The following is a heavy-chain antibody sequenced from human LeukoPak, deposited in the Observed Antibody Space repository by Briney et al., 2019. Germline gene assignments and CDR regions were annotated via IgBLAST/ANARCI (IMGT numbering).Heavy chain of an antibody. J-gene: IGHJ6*02. V-gene: IGHV1-69*13. CDR1: GGTFSSYA. CDR2: IIPIFGTA. Sequence: GASVKVSCKASGGTFSSYAISWVRQAPGQGLEWMGGIIPIFGTANYAQKFQGRVTITADESTSTAYMELSSLRSEDTAVYYCAKVGPYYDILTGYYYGMDVWGQGTTVTVSS. CDR3: AKVGPYYDILTGYYYGMDV. D-gene: IGHD3-9*01.